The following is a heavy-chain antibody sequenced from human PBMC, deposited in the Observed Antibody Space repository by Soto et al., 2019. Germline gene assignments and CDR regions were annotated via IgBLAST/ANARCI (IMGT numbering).Heavy chain of an antibody. Sequence: QVQLQESGPGLVKPSGTLSLTCAVSGGSISTNNWWTWVRQPPGKGLEWIGEVFHTGSYICNPSLKSRVIISVDKSKNQFSLQLTSVTAADTAFYYCARGWDCSFDDWGHGTLVTVSS. V-gene: IGHV4-4*02. CDR2: VFHTGSY. D-gene: IGHD1-26*01. CDR1: GGSISTNNW. CDR3: ARGWDCSFDD. J-gene: IGHJ4*01.